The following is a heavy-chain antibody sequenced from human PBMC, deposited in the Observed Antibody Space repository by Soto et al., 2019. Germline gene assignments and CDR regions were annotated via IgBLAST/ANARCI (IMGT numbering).Heavy chain of an antibody. D-gene: IGHD2-15*01. J-gene: IGHJ4*02. CDR3: ARAVGYCSGGSCHGLDY. V-gene: IGHV4-59*12. CDR2: IYHSGAT. CDR1: GGSISSYY. Sequence: SDTLSFTCTVSGGSISSYYWIWIRQPPGKGLEWIGEIYHSGATNYNPSLNSRVTISVDKSKNQFSLKLSSVTAAETAVYYCARAVGYCSGGSCHGLDYWGQGTLVTVSS.